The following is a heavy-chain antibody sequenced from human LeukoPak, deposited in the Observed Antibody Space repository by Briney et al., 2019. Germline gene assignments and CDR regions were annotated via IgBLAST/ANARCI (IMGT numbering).Heavy chain of an antibody. CDR1: GGTFSTYV. CDR3: ARDATPYSSSWFFDY. J-gene: IGHJ4*02. V-gene: IGHV1-69*13. CDR2: IIPMFGTA. D-gene: IGHD6-13*01. Sequence: GASVKVSCKASGGTFSTYVISRVRQAPGQGLEWMGGIIPMFGTANYAQNFQGRVTLTADESTSTAYMELNDLRSDDTAVYYCARDATPYSSSWFFDYWGQGTLLTVSS.